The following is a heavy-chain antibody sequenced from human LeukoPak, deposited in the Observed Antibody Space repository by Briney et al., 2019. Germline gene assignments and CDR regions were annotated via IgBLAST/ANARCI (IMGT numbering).Heavy chain of an antibody. CDR1: GGSISSGSYY. Sequence: SQTLSLTCSVSGGSISSGSYYWGWIRQPPGRGLQWIGSIIYGGSGDYNPSLKSRATISVDTSKNQFSLKLSSVTAADTAVYYCARVRREAAAGIRWFDPWGQGTLVTVSS. CDR2: IIYGGSG. CDR3: ARVRREAAAGIRWFDP. V-gene: IGHV4-39*07. D-gene: IGHD6-13*01. J-gene: IGHJ5*02.